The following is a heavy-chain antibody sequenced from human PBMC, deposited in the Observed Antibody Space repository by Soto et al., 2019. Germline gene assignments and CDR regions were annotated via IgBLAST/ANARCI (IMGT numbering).Heavy chain of an antibody. V-gene: IGHV2-5*02. CDR2: IYWDDDK. CDR1: GFSLSTTGVG. CDR3: AHRSGRYFFSY. J-gene: IGHJ4*02. Sequence: QITLKESGPTLVKPTQTLTLTCTFSGFSLSTTGVGVGWIRQPPGKALEWLALIYWDDDKRYSPSLKSRLTVTEDTSKTPVVLTMTNMDPVDTATYFCAHRSGRYFFSYWGQGTLVTVSS. D-gene: IGHD1-26*01.